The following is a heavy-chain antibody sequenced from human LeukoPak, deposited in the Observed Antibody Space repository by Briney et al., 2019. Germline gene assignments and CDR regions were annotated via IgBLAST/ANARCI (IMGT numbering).Heavy chain of an antibody. CDR1: GYSFTSYW. CDR2: IYPGDSDT. CDR3: ARSRSPGSSGYYDY. V-gene: IGHV5-51*01. Sequence: GESLKISCKGSGYSFTSYWIGWMLQLPGKGLEWMGIIYPGDSDTRYSPSSQGQVTISADKSISTAYLQWSSLKASDTAMYYCARSRSPGSSGYYDYWGQGTLVTVSS. J-gene: IGHJ4*02. D-gene: IGHD6-19*01.